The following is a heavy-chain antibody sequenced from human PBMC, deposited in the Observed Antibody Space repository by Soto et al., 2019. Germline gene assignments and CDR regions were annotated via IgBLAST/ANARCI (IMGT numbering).Heavy chain of an antibody. J-gene: IGHJ4*02. CDR1: GFTLSSYS. CDR3: AKVSRPSRVSTPDFDY. V-gene: IGHV3-30-3*01. D-gene: IGHD3-10*01. Sequence: PGGSLRLSCVASGFTLSSYSIHWVRQAPGKGLDWVAVISYDGNSQFYGDSVKGRFIVSRDNSRNTLYLQLNNLQAEDTAVYYCAKVSRPSRVSTPDFDYWGQGTLVTSPQ. CDR2: ISYDGNSQ.